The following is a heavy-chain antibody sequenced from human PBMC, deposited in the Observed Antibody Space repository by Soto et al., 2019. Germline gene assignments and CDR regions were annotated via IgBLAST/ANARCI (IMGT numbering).Heavy chain of an antibody. V-gene: IGHV1-46*03. CDR3: ARTLAGAGTDY. CDR1: GYTFTDYY. J-gene: IGHJ4*02. CDR2: INAGGGSA. D-gene: IGHD6-19*01. Sequence: QVQLVQSGAEVKKPGASVKVSCKASGYTFTDYYIHWVRQAPGQGLEWVGIINAGGGSATYTQKIQGRVTMTRDTSTSTVYMELSSLTSEDTAVYYCARTLAGAGTDYWGQGTLVTVSS.